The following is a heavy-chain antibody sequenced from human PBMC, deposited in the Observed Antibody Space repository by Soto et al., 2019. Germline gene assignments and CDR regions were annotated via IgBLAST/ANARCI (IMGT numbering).Heavy chain of an antibody. D-gene: IGHD6-13*01. Sequence: ASVKVSCKASGYTFTGYYMHWVRQAPGQGLEWMGWINPNSGGTNYAQKFQGWVTMTRDTSISTAYMELSRLRSDDTAVYYCARDGGYGSSFQYYYYGMDVWGQGTTVTVSS. J-gene: IGHJ6*02. CDR1: GYTFTGYY. CDR2: INPNSGGT. CDR3: ARDGGYGSSFQYYYYGMDV. V-gene: IGHV1-2*04.